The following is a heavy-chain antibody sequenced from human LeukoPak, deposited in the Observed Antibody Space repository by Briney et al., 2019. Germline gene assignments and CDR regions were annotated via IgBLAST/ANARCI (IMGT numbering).Heavy chain of an antibody. J-gene: IGHJ3*02. V-gene: IGHV1-18*01. D-gene: IGHD3-22*01. CDR3: AGAYYDSSGYLLDAFDI. Sequence: ASVKVSCKASGYTFPNYGVSWVRQAPGQGLERMGWISAYTGKTNYAQKFQGRVTMTTDTSTSTVYMELTSLRSDDTAVYYCAGAYYDSSGYLLDAFDIWGQGTMVTVSS. CDR1: GYTFPNYG. CDR2: ISAYTGKT.